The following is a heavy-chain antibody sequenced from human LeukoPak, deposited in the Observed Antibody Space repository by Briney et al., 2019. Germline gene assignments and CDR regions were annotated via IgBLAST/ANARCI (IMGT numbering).Heavy chain of an antibody. CDR2: ISSSSYI. V-gene: IGHV3-21*01. J-gene: IGHJ4*02. CDR3: AREGVGGSYYKDVDY. D-gene: IGHD1-26*01. Sequence: KPGGSLRLSCAASGFTFSSYSMNWVRQAPGKGLEWVSSISSSSYIYYADSVKGRFTISRDKAKSSLYLQMNSLRAEDTAVYYCAREGVGGSYYKDVDYWGQGTLVTVSS. CDR1: GFTFSSYS.